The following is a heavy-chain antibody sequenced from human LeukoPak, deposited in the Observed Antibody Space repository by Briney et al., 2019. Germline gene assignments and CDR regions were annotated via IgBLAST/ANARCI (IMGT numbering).Heavy chain of an antibody. D-gene: IGHD6-13*01. CDR1: GFALKTYA. Sequence: GGSLRLSCAASGFALKTYALHWVRQAPGKGLEWVAVITDTGIRQFYADFVKGRFSISRDQLKNTVYLQMDGLRTEDTAIYYCATSGYSSSLNPYWGQGTLVTVSS. CDR2: ITDTGIRQ. CDR3: ATSGYSSSLNPY. J-gene: IGHJ4*02. V-gene: IGHV3-30*01.